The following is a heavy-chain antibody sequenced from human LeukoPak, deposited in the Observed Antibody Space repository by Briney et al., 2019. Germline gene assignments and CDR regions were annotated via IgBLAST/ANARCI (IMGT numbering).Heavy chain of an antibody. J-gene: IGHJ4*02. CDR2: INHSGST. CDR3: ARGGPGIAAAGY. CDR1: GGSFSGYY. Sequence: SETLSLTCAVYGGSFSGYYWSWIRQPPGKGPEWIGEINHSGSTNYNPSLKSRVTISVDTSKNQFSLKLSSVTAADTAVYYCARGGPGIAAAGYWGQGTLVTVSS. D-gene: IGHD6-13*01. V-gene: IGHV4-34*01.